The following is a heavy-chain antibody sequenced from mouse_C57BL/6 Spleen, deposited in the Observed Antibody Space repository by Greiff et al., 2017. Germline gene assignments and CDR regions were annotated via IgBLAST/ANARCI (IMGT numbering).Heavy chain of an antibody. Sequence: EVQLQQSGTVLARPGASVKMSCKTSGYTFTSYWMHWVKQRPGQGLEWIGAIYPGNSDTSYNQKFKGKAKLTAATSASTAYMELSSLTNEDSAVYYCSYGSSWYFDVWGTGTTVTVSS. CDR1: GYTFTSYW. D-gene: IGHD1-1*01. J-gene: IGHJ1*03. CDR2: IYPGNSDT. CDR3: SYGSSWYFDV. V-gene: IGHV1-5*01.